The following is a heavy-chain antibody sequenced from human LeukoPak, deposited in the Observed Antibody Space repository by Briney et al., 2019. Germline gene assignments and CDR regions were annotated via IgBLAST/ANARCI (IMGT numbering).Heavy chain of an antibody. J-gene: IGHJ4*02. Sequence: SVKVSCKASGFTFTSSAMQWVRQARGQRLEWIGWIVVGSGNTNYAQKLQERVTITRDMSTSTAYMELSSLRSEDTAVYYCAAWELVRGVPRGDYWGQGTLVTVSS. CDR1: GFTFTSSA. CDR3: AAWELVRGVPRGDY. V-gene: IGHV1-58*02. D-gene: IGHD3-10*02. CDR2: IVVGSGNT.